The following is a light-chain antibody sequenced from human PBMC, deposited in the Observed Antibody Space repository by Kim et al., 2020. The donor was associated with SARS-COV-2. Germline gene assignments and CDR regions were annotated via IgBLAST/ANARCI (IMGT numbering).Light chain of an antibody. CDR3: QQSYSTPRDS. Sequence: ASVGDRVTITCRASKSISSYLNWYQQKPGKAPKLLIYAASSLQSGVPSRFSGSGSGTDFTLTISSLQPEDFATYYCQQSYSTPRDSFGQGTKLEI. CDR1: KSISSY. CDR2: AAS. J-gene: IGKJ2*03. V-gene: IGKV1-39*01.